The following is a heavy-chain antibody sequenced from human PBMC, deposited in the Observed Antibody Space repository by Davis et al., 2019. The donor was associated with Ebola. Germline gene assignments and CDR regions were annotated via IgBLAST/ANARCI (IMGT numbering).Heavy chain of an antibody. CDR3: ARARYSSGWGSYFQH. CDR1: GFTFSSYS. V-gene: IGHV3-21*01. Sequence: GGSLRLSCAASGFTFSSYSMNWVRQAAGKGLEWVSSISSSSSYIYYADSVKGRFTISRDNAKNSLYLQMNSLRAEDTAVYYCARARYSSGWGSYFQHWGQGTLVTVSS. CDR2: ISSSSSYI. J-gene: IGHJ1*01. D-gene: IGHD6-19*01.